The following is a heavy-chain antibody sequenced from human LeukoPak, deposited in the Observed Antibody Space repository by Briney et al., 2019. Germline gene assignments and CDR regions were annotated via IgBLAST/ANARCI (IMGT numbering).Heavy chain of an antibody. CDR3: ARYEIAAAGTVVVY. V-gene: IGHV4-34*01. Sequence: SETLSLTCAVYGGSFSGYYWSWIRQPPGKGLEWIGEINHSGSTNYNPSLKSRVTISVDTSKNQFSLKLSSVTAADTAVYYCARYEIAAAGTVVVYWGQGTLVTVSS. D-gene: IGHD6-13*01. CDR1: GGSFSGYY. CDR2: INHSGST. J-gene: IGHJ4*02.